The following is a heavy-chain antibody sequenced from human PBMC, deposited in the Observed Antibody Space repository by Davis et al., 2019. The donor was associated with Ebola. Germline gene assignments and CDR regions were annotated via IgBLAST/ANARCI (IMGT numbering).Heavy chain of an antibody. CDR2: IYYSGST. Sequence: MPSETLSLTCTVSGGSISSSSYYWGWIRQPPGKGLEWIGSIYYSGSTYYNPSLKSRVTISVDTSKNQFSLKLSSVTAADTAVYYCARQQGYHYDFWSGYSSAPRGFDYWGQGTLVTVSS. V-gene: IGHV4-39*01. D-gene: IGHD3-3*01. CDR3: ARQQGYHYDFWSGYSSAPRGFDY. J-gene: IGHJ4*02. CDR1: GGSISSSSYY.